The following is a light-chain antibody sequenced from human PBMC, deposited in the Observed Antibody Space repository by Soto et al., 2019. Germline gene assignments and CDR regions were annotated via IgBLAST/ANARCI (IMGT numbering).Light chain of an antibody. V-gene: IGLV2-14*03. CDR1: SSDVGAYNF. J-gene: IGLJ2*01. Sequence: QSALTQPASVSGSPGRSITISCTGTSSDVGAYNFVSWYQQHPGKAPKLMIYDVTNRPSGVSSRFSGSKSGNTASLAISGLQAEDEADYYCSSYTTSNTLVFGGGTKHTVL. CDR2: DVT. CDR3: SSYTTSNTLV.